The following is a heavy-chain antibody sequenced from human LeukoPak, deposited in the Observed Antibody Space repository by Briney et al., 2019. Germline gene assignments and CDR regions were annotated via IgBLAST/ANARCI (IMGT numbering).Heavy chain of an antibody. CDR3: ARNPIRTYYDFWSGYSNWFDP. D-gene: IGHD3-3*01. Sequence: ASVKVSCKASGYTFTSYDINWVRQATGQGLEWMGWMNPNSGNTGYAQKFQGRVTITRNTSISTAYMELSSLRSEDTSVYYCARNPIRTYYDFWSGYSNWFDPWGQGTLVTVSS. J-gene: IGHJ5*02. CDR1: GYTFTSYD. CDR2: MNPNSGNT. V-gene: IGHV1-8*03.